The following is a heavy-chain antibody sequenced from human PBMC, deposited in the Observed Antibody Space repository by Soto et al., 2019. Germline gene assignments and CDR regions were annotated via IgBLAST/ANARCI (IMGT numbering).Heavy chain of an antibody. CDR1: GYPFNTYY. CDR2: IHPSGGGS. J-gene: IGHJ4*02. D-gene: IGHD2-21*02. Sequence: GASVKVSCKSSGYPFNTYYLQWVRQAPGQGLEWMGMIHPSGGGSTYAQKFLGRVTMTMDSSTSTVFMELTSLRSADTAVYYCARGGHIAVVTDSFDSWGQGTLVTVSS. CDR3: ARGGHIAVVTDSFDS. V-gene: IGHV1-46*02.